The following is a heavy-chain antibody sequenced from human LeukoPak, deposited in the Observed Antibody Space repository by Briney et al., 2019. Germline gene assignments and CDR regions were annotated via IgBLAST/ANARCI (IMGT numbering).Heavy chain of an antibody. CDR3: AREKTAAY. CDR1: GFTFNDYY. Sequence: GGSLRPSCAASGFTFNDYYMSWIRQAPGKGLEWISYISRGGNTICYADSVKGRFTISRDNAKNSLYLQMNSLRVEDTAVYYCAREKTAAYWGQGTLVTVSS. J-gene: IGHJ4*02. D-gene: IGHD6-25*01. V-gene: IGHV3-11*01. CDR2: ISRGGNTI.